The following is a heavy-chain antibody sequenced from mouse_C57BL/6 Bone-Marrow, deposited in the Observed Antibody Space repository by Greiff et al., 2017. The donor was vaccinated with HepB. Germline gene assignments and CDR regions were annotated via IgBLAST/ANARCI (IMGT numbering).Heavy chain of an antibody. CDR3: SHCYGSRPFDD. J-gene: IGHJ3*01. D-gene: IGHD1-1*01. CDR1: GYTFTDYE. Sequence: VQLQQPGAELVRPGASVTLSCKASGYTFTDYEMHWVKQTPVHGLEWIGAIDPETGGTAYNQKFKGKAILTADKSSSTAYMQLRSLTSEDSAVYCCSHCYGSRPFDDWGQGTLVTVSA. V-gene: IGHV1-15*01. CDR2: IDPETGGT.